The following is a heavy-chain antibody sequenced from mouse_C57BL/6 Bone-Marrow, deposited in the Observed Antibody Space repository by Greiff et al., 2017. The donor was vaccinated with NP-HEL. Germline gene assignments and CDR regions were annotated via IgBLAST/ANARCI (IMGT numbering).Heavy chain of an antibody. CDR3: ASSHYYGMRGY. Sequence: VKLQESGPELVKPGASVKISCKASGYTFTDYYINWVKQRPGQGLEWIGWIFPGSGSTYYNEKFKGKATLTVDKSSSTAYMLLSSLTSEDSAVYFCASSHYYGMRGYWGQGTTLTVSS. V-gene: IGHV1-75*01. CDR2: IFPGSGST. CDR1: GYTFTDYY. J-gene: IGHJ2*01. D-gene: IGHD1-1*01.